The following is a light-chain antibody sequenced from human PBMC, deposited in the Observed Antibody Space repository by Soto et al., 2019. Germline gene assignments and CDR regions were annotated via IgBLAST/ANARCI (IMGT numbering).Light chain of an antibody. Sequence: EIVLTQSPGTLSLSPGEGGTLSCRASQTVISNSLAWYQQKPGQPPRLLIHGAPTRAPGIPDRFSGSRSGTDFTLTISRLEPEDFAVYYCQLYGGSPKTFGQGTKVDIK. CDR3: QLYGGSPKT. CDR2: GAP. CDR1: QTVISNS. J-gene: IGKJ1*01. V-gene: IGKV3-20*01.